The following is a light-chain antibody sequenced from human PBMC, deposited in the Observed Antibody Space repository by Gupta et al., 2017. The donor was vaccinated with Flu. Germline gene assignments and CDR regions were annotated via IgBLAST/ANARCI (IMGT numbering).Light chain of an antibody. J-gene: IGLJ1*01. CDR2: EVS. CDR1: SSDVGGYNY. V-gene: IGLV2-14*01. CDR3: SSYTSSSTPYV. Sequence: QSALTQPASVSGSPGQSIPNSCPGSSSDVGGYNYVSWYQQHPGKAPKLMIYEVSNRPSGVSNRFSGSKSGNTASLTISGLQAEDEADYYCSSYTSSSTPYVFGTGTKVTVL.